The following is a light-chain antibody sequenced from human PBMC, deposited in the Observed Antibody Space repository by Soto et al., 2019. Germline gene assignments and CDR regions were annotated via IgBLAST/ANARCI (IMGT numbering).Light chain of an antibody. Sequence: EIVLTQSPCTLSLSPGERATLSCRASQSVSSSYLAWYQQKPGQAPRLLIYGASSRATGIPDRFSGSGSGTDFTLTISRLEPEDFAVYYCQRYGSSPPDTFGQGTKLEIK. J-gene: IGKJ2*01. V-gene: IGKV3-20*01. CDR1: QSVSSSY. CDR3: QRYGSSPPDT. CDR2: GAS.